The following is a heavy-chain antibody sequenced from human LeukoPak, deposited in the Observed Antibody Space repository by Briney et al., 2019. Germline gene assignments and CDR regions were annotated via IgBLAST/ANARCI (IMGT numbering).Heavy chain of an antibody. CDR1: GFTFSRHT. V-gene: IGHV3-30*18. CDR2: ISFDGTKH. J-gene: IGHJ4*02. CDR3: VKDRAAVLEY. D-gene: IGHD2-15*01. Sequence: PGGSLRLPCAASGFTFSRHTMHWVRQAPGKGLEWVAVISFDGTKHYYADSVKGRFTIARDNSKNTLYLQMSSLRGQDTAIYYCVKDRAAVLEYWGQGTLVTVSS.